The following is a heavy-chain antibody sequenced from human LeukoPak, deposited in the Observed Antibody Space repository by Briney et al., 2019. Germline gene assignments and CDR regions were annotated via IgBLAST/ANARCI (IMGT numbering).Heavy chain of an antibody. V-gene: IGHV4-59*01. CDR1: GDSISSYY. CDR3: ATGSSSWHQYFQL. Sequence: SETLSLTCTVSGDSISSYYWSWIRQPPGKGLEWIGYIYYSGTTNYNPSLKSRVTISLDTSKNQFSLKLSSVTAADTAMYYCATGSSSWHQYFQLWGRGTLVTVSS. D-gene: IGHD6-13*01. CDR2: IYYSGTT. J-gene: IGHJ1*01.